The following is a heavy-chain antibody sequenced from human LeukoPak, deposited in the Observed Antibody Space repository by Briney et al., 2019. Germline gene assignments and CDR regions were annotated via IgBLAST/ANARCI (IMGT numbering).Heavy chain of an antibody. CDR1: GDSVSSNSAA. Sequence: SQTLSLTCAISGDSVSSNSAAWNWIRKSPSRGLEWLGGTYYKSTWYHDYAVSVKSRITINPDTSKNQFSLQLNSVTPEDSAVYYCAREPVFLLFGEYYFYFHMDVWGKGATVTVSS. V-gene: IGHV6-1*01. CDR3: AREPVFLLFGEYYFYFHMDV. J-gene: IGHJ6*03. D-gene: IGHD3-10*01. CDR2: TYYKSTWYH.